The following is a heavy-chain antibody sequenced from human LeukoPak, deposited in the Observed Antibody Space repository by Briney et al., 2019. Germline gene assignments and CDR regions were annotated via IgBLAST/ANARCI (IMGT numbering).Heavy chain of an antibody. D-gene: IGHD6-19*01. CDR3: AREGKLTGYFGGLGFNY. J-gene: IGHJ4*02. V-gene: IGHV4-59*01. CDR1: GGSISSYY. CDR2: IYYSGST. Sequence: PSETLSLTCTVSGGSISSYYWSWFRQPPGKGLEWIGNIYYSGSTIYNPSLKSRVTMSVDTSKNQFSLNLTSVTAADTAVYYCAREGKLTGYFGGLGFNYWGQGTLVTVSS.